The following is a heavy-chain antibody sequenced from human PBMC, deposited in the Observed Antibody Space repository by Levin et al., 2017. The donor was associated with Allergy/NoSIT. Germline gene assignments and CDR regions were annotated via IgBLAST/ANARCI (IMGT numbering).Heavy chain of an antibody. J-gene: IGHJ6*02. D-gene: IGHD1-26*01. CDR2: ISSSSSYI. CDR1: GFTFSSYS. V-gene: IGHV3-21*01. Sequence: GGSLRLSCAASGFTFSSYSMNWVRQAPGKGLEWVSSISSSSSYIYYADSVKGRFTISRDNAKNSLYLQMNSLRAEDTAVYYCARERYGSYYEYYYYYGMDVWGQGTTVTVSS. CDR3: ARERYGSYYEYYYYYGMDV.